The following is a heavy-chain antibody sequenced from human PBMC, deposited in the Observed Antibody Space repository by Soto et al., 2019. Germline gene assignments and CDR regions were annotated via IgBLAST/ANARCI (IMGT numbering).Heavy chain of an antibody. D-gene: IGHD1-26*01. CDR1: GFSFSSYG. Sequence: QVQMVQSGAEVKKPGASVRVSCKASGFSFSSYGIGWVRQAPGQGLEWMGWISVDNGNRKYAQKIQGRVTMTTDTSTSTAYMDLRSLRCDDAAVYDCARGYWENKFDYWGPVTLVLVSP. J-gene: IGHJ4*02. V-gene: IGHV1-18*04. CDR3: ARGYWENKFDY. CDR2: ISVDNGNR.